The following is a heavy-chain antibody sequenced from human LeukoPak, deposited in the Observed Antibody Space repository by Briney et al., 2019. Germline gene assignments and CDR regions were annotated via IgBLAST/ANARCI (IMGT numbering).Heavy chain of an antibody. CDR3: AVGCYDTPRYYYYYMDV. Sequence: GASVKVSCKASGYTFTGYYMHWVRQAPGQGLEWMGWINPNSGGTNYAQKFQGRVTMTRDTSISRAYMELSRMRSDYTALYYCAVGCYDTPRYYYYYMDVWGKGTTVTVSS. D-gene: IGHD2-2*01. CDR2: INPNSGGT. CDR1: GYTFTGYY. V-gene: IGHV1-2*02. J-gene: IGHJ6*03.